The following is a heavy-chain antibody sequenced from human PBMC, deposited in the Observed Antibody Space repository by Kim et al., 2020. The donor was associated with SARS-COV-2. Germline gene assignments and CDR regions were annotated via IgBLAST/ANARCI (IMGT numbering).Heavy chain of an antibody. Sequence: GGSLRLSCAASGFTFSGSAMHWVRQASGKGLEWVGRIRSKANSYATAYAASVKGRFTISRDDSKTTAYLQMNSLKTEDTAVYYCTRVPGTTLAFCDTFDIWGQGTIVTVSS. V-gene: IGHV3-73*01. CDR3: TRVPGTTLAFCDTFDI. D-gene: IGHD1-1*01. CDR1: GFTFSGSA. J-gene: IGHJ3*02. CDR2: IRSKANSYAT.